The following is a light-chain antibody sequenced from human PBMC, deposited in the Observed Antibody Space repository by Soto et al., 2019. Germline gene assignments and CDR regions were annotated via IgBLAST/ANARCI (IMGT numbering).Light chain of an antibody. CDR3: NSLRSRGTRV. Sequence: QSALAQPASVSGSPGQSITISCTGTSSDVGGYKHVSWYQHHPGKAPKLMIYEVSNRPSGVSNRFSGSKSGYTASLTISGLQDEEEPDYYCNSLRSRGTRVFGTATKVTV. V-gene: IGLV2-14*01. CDR1: SSDVGGYKH. J-gene: IGLJ1*01. CDR2: EVS.